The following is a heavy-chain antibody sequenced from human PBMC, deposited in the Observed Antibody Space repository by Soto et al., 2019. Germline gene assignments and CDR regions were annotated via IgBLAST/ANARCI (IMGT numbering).Heavy chain of an antibody. CDR2: VYSSGGT. V-gene: IGHV4-4*07. D-gene: IGHD3-3*02. CDR1: GGSMSSYY. Sequence: SETLSLTCSVSGGSMSSYYWTWIRQPAGKGLEWIGRVYSSGGTHYNPSLKSRVTISLDTSKNQFSLRLISVTAADTAVYYCARGQPFSDWFDPWGQGTLGTVS. J-gene: IGHJ5*02. CDR3: ARGQPFSDWFDP.